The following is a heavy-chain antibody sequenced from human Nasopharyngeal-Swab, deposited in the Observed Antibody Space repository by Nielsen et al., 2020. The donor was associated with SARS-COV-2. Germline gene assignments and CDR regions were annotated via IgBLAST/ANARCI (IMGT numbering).Heavy chain of an antibody. J-gene: IGHJ4*02. Sequence: GESLKISCAASGFTFSSYSMNWVRQAPGKGLEWVSSISSSSYIYYADSVKGRFTISRDNAKNSLYLQMNSLRAEDTAVYYCARSSHQSEGYAFDYWGQGTLVTVSS. CDR3: ARSSHQSEGYAFDY. CDR2: ISSSSYI. D-gene: IGHD5-12*01. CDR1: GFTFSSYS. V-gene: IGHV3-21*01.